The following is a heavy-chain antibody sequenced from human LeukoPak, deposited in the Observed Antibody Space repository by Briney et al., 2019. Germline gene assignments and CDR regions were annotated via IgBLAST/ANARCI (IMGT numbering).Heavy chain of an antibody. J-gene: IGHJ5*02. CDR1: GGTFSSYT. Sequence: SVKVSCKASGGTFSSYTISWVRQAPGQGLEWMGRIIPILGIANYAQKFQGRVTITADKSTSTAYMELSSLRSADTAVYYCARVGKPYYDFWSGYGNWFDPWGQGTLVTVSS. D-gene: IGHD3-3*01. CDR3: ARVGKPYYDFWSGYGNWFDP. V-gene: IGHV1-69*02. CDR2: IIPILGIA.